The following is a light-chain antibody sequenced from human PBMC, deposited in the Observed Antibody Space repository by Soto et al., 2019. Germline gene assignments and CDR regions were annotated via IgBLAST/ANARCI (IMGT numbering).Light chain of an antibody. Sequence: EIVLTQSPATLSLSPGERATLSCWASQSVNRYLVWYQQKPGQAPRLLIYDISSRATGIPDRFSGSVSGTDFTLTITRLEPEDFAVFYCQQYGSSEIIFGQGTRLEI. CDR3: QQYGSSEII. CDR1: QSVNRY. CDR2: DIS. V-gene: IGKV3-20*01. J-gene: IGKJ5*01.